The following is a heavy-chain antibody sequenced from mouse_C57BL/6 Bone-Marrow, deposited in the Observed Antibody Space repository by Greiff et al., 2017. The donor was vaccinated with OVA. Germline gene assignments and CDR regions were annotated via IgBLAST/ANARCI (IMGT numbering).Heavy chain of an antibody. CDR2: IWTGGGT. CDR1: GFSLTSYA. Sequence: QVQLQQSGPGLVAPSQSLSITCTVSGFSLTSYAISWVRQPPGKGLEWLGVIWTGGGTNYNSALKSRLSISKDNSKSQVFLKMNSLQTDDTARYYCARERKYDYDGYFDVWGTGTTVTVSS. V-gene: IGHV2-9-1*01. J-gene: IGHJ1*03. D-gene: IGHD2-4*01. CDR3: ARERKYDYDGYFDV.